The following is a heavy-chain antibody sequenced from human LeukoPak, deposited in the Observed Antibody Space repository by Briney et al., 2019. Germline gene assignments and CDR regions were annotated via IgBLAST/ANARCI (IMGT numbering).Heavy chain of an antibody. CDR2: IYYSGST. V-gene: IGHV4-39*01. Sequence: SETLSLTCAVSGGSISSSSYYWGWIRQPPGEGLEWIGSIYYSGSTYYNPSLKSRVTISVDASKNQFSLKLSSVTAADTAVYYCARAYCSGGSCPRDYYHYYGMDVWGQGTTVTVSS. CDR1: GGSISSSSYY. D-gene: IGHD2-15*01. CDR3: ARAYCSGGSCPRDYYHYYGMDV. J-gene: IGHJ6*02.